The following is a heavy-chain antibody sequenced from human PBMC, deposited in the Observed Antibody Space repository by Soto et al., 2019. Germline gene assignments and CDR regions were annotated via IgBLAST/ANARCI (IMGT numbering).Heavy chain of an antibody. CDR2: IIPIFGTA. CDR3: AGVFTDEKSQYYFDY. CDR1: GGTFSRYT. Sequence: QVQLVQSGAEVKKPGSSVKVSCKASGGTFSRYTISWVRQAPGQGLEWMGGIIPIFGTANYAQKFQGRVTITADESTSTAYMELSSLKSEDTAVYYCAGVFTDEKSQYYFDYWGQGTLVTVSS. D-gene: IGHD2-8*02. V-gene: IGHV1-69*01. J-gene: IGHJ4*02.